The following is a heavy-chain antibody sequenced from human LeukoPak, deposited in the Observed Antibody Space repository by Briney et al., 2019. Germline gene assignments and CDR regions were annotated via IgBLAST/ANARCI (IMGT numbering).Heavy chain of an antibody. CDR3: ARGDWFDP. D-gene: IGHD2-21*01. Sequence: ASVKVSCKASGYTLTSYDINWMRQAPGQGLEWMGWVSGYNGNTNYAQKFEGRVAMTTDASTSTAYMELRGLRSEDTAVYYCARGDWFDPWGQGTLVTVSS. J-gene: IGHJ5*02. CDR2: VSGYNGNT. CDR1: GYTLTSYD. V-gene: IGHV1-18*01.